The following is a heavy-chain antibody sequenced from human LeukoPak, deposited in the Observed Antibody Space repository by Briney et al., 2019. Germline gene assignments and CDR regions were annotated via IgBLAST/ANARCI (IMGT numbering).Heavy chain of an antibody. D-gene: IGHD5-24*01. CDR3: ARGQGLQLKSGSDY. J-gene: IGHJ4*02. CDR2: IKQDGSEK. Sequence: GGSLRLSCAASGFTFSSYWMSWVRQAPGKGLEWVANIKQDGSEKYYVDSVKGRFTISRDNAKNPLYLQMNSPRAEDTAVYYCARGQGLQLKSGSDYWGQGTLVTVSS. V-gene: IGHV3-7*02. CDR1: GFTFSSYW.